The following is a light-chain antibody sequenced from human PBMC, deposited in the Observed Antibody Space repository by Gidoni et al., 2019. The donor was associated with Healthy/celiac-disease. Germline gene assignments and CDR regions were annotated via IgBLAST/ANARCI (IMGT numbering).Light chain of an antibody. CDR2: DAS. J-gene: IGKJ4*01. CDR3: QQRSNWPPT. CDR1: QSVSSY. Sequence: EIVFTQSPATLSLSPGERATLSCRASQSVSSYLAWYQQKPGQAPRLLIYDASNRATGIPARFSGSGSGTDFTLTISSLEPEDVAVYYWQQRSNWPPTFGGGTKVEIK. V-gene: IGKV3-11*01.